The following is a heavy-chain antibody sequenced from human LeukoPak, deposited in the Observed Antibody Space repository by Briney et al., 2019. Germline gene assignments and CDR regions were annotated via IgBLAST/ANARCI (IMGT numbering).Heavy chain of an antibody. CDR1: DGSISSYY. CDR2: IYTSGRT. Sequence: SETLSLTCTVSDGSISSYYWSWTRQPPGKGLEWIGRIYTSGRTNYNPSLKSRVTISVDTSKNQFSLKLTSVTAADTAVYYCASQTLTDDAFDIWGQGTMVTVSS. J-gene: IGHJ3*02. V-gene: IGHV4-4*09. D-gene: IGHD1-20*01. CDR3: ASQTLTDDAFDI.